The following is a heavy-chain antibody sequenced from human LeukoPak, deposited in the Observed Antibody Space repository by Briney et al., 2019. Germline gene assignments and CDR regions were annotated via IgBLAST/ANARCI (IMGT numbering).Heavy chain of an antibody. CDR1: GYTFSIYG. D-gene: IGHD1-26*01. V-gene: IGHV1-46*01. CDR3: ARGPSVRGSLGGGAFDI. Sequence: ASVKVSCKASGYTFSIYGFSWVRQAPGQGLEWMGIINPSGGSTSYAQKFQGRVTMTRDMSTSTVYMELSSLRSEDTAVYYCARGPSVRGSLGGGAFDIWGQGTMVTVSS. CDR2: INPSGGST. J-gene: IGHJ3*02.